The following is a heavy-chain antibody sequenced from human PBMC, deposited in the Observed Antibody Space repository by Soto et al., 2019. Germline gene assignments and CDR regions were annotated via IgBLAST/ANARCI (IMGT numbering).Heavy chain of an antibody. CDR1: GGSISSGGYY. Sequence: SGTLSLTCTVSGGSISSGGYYWSWIRQHPGKGLEWIGYIYYSGSTYYNPSLKSRVTLSVDTSKNQFSLKLSSVTAADTAVYYCARTYSNYVGGDYWGQGTLVTVSS. V-gene: IGHV4-31*03. CDR3: ARTYSNYVGGDY. CDR2: IYYSGST. J-gene: IGHJ4*02. D-gene: IGHD4-4*01.